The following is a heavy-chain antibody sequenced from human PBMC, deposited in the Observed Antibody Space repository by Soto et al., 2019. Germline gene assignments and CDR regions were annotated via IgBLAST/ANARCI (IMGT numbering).Heavy chain of an antibody. D-gene: IGHD5-12*01. Sequence: PGESLKISCKGSGNSFISNWIAWVRQMPVKGLEWMAIIYPGDSGDSDTRYSPSFQGQVTISADKSITTAYLQWSSLKASDTAMYYCARSPYSGHYYYYGMDVWGQGTTVTVSS. CDR2: IYPGDSGDSDT. CDR1: GNSFISNW. CDR3: ARSPYSGHYYYYGMDV. J-gene: IGHJ6*02. V-gene: IGHV5-51*01.